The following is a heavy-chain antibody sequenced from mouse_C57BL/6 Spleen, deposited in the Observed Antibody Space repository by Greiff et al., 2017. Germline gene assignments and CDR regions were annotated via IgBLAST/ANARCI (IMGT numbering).Heavy chain of an antibody. Sequence: VQLQQPGAELVKPGASVKLSCKASGYTFTSYWMHWVKQRPGQGLEWIGMIHPNSGSTNYNEKFKSKATLTVDKSSSTAYMQLSSLTSEDSAVYYCARGERGLYYCDYWGQGTTLTVSS. CDR3: ARGERGLYYCDY. CDR2: IHPNSGST. CDR1: GYTFTSYW. J-gene: IGHJ2*01. V-gene: IGHV1-64*01.